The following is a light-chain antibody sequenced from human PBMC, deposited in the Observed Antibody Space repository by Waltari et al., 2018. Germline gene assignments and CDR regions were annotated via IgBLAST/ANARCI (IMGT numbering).Light chain of an antibody. Sequence: QSVLTQPPSASGTPGQTVTLACSGSSSNIGTNTVHWYQQLPGTAPKVVIYGNDQRPSGVPDRFSGSKSGTSASLAISGFQSEDEADYYCAAWDDTLNGHFVFGTGTKVTVL. CDR2: GND. J-gene: IGLJ1*01. V-gene: IGLV1-44*01. CDR1: SSNIGTNT. CDR3: AAWDDTLNGHFV.